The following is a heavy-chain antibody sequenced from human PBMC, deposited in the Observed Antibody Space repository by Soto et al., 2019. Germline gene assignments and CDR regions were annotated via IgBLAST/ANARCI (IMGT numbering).Heavy chain of an antibody. CDR3: ARGGVATTLALDY. D-gene: IGHD5-12*01. V-gene: IGHV1-69*06. CDR1: GGTFISYS. J-gene: IGHJ4*02. CDR2: IIPIFGTA. Sequence: ASVKVSCKSSGGTFISYSISWGRQAPGQGLEWMGGIIPIFGTANYAQKFQGRVTITADKSTSTAYMELSSLRSEDTAVYYCARGGVATTLALDYWGQGTLVTVS.